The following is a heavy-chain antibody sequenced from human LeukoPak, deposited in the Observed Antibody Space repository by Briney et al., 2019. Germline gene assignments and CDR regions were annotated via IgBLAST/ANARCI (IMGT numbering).Heavy chain of an antibody. CDR1: GGSNSSYY. J-gene: IGHJ4*02. CDR2: IYYSGST. V-gene: IGHV4-59*01. D-gene: IGHD6-13*01. CDR3: AGIAAAGLSRFDY. Sequence: PSETLSLTCTVSGGSNSSYYWSWIRQPPGKGLEWIGYIYYSGSTNYNPSLKSRVTISVDTSKNQFSLKLSSVTAADTAVYYCAGIAAAGLSRFDYWGQGTLVTVSS.